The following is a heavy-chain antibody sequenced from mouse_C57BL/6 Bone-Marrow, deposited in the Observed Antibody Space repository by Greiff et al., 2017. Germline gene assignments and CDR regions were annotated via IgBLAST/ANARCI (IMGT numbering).Heavy chain of an antibody. CDR2: IDPENGDT. Sequence: VQLQQSGAELVRPGASVKLSCTASGFNIKDDYMHWVKQRPEQGLEWIGWIDPENGDTEYASKFQGKATITADTSSNTAYLQLRSLTSEDTAVYYSTTALFITTVEDAMDYCGQGTSLTVSS. CDR3: TTALFITTVEDAMDY. D-gene: IGHD1-1*01. J-gene: IGHJ4*01. CDR1: GFNIKDDY. V-gene: IGHV14-4*01.